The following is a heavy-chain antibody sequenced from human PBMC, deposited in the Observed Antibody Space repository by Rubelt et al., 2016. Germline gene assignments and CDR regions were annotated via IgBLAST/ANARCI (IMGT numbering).Heavy chain of an antibody. CDR3: ARTPVIRRSMDV. J-gene: IGHJ6*02. V-gene: IGHV4-34*01. D-gene: IGHD6-6*01. Sequence: QVQLQQWGAGLLKPSETLSLTCAVYGGSFSGYYWSWIRQPPGKGLEWIGEINHSGSTNYNPSLKSRVTIPVDTSKNQFSLKLSSVTAADTAVYYCARTPVIRRSMDVWGQGTTVTVSS. CDR2: INHSGST. CDR1: GGSFSGYY.